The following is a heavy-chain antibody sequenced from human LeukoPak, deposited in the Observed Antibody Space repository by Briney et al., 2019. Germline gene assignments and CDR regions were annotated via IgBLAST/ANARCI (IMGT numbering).Heavy chain of an antibody. CDR1: GDSISSGDYS. V-gene: IGHV4-30-2*01. J-gene: IGHJ5*02. D-gene: IGHD3-10*01. Sequence: SSQTLSLTCAVSGDSISSGDYSWSWIRQPSGKGPEWIGYIFHSGSSYYNPSLKSRVTISVDKSKNQFSLRLTSVTAADTAVYYCARELWFVNAPGSWFDPWGQGTLVTVSS. CDR3: ARELWFVNAPGSWFDP. CDR2: IFHSGSS.